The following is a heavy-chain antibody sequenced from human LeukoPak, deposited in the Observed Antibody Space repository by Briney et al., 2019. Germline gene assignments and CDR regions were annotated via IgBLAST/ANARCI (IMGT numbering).Heavy chain of an antibody. D-gene: IGHD2-2*01. J-gene: IGHJ4*02. V-gene: IGHV1-18*01. CDR2: ISAYNGNT. CDR1: GYTFTSYG. Sequence: ASVKVSCKASGYTFTSYGISWVRQAPGQGLEWMGWISAYNGNTNYAQKLQGRVTITADESTSTAYMELSSLRSEDTAVYYCARDFCSTSCNLGYWGQGTLVTVSS. CDR3: ARDFCSTSCNLGY.